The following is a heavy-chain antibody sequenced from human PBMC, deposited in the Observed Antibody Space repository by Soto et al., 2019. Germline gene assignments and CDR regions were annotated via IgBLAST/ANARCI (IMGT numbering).Heavy chain of an antibody. CDR2: IHMTHNVI. J-gene: IGHJ4*02. CDR1: GFNFPTYA. CDR3: VSAADGDLDFDY. V-gene: IGHV3-48*01. Sequence: EVQLVESGGELVQPGGSLRLSCAASGFNFPTYAMNWVRQAPGKGLEWLSFIHMTHNVIFYADSVRGRFTISRDNAKDSLYLQMNSLRVEATAGYYFVSAADGDLDFDYWGQGTLVSVSS. D-gene: IGHD4-17*01.